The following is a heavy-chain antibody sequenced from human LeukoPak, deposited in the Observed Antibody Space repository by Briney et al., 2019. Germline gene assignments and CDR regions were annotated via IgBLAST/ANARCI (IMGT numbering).Heavy chain of an antibody. Sequence: PGGSLRLSCAASGFTFSDYYMSWIRQAPGKGLEWVSYISSSGSTIYYADSVEGRFTISSDNAKNSLYLQMNSLRAEDTAIYYCATYRQVLLPFESWGQGTLVTVSS. CDR3: ATYRQVLLPFES. V-gene: IGHV3-11*01. D-gene: IGHD2-8*02. CDR2: ISSSGSTI. CDR1: GFTFSDYY. J-gene: IGHJ4*02.